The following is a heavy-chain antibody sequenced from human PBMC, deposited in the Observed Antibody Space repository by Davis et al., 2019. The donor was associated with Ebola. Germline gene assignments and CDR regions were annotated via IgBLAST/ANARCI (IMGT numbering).Heavy chain of an antibody. CDR2: ISYDGSNK. CDR3: AKDLRYGDYGVGVLY. CDR1: GFTFSSYG. V-gene: IGHV3-30*18. Sequence: LKISCAASGFTFSSYGMHWVRQAPGKGLEWVAVISYDGSNKYYADSVKGRFTISRDNSKNTLYLQMNSLRAEDTAVYYCAKDLRYGDYGVGVLYWGQGTLVTVSS. J-gene: IGHJ4*02. D-gene: IGHD4-17*01.